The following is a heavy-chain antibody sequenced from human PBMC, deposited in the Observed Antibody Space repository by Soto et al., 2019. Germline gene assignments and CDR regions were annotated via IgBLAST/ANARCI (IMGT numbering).Heavy chain of an antibody. CDR3: ARFYYYYYGMDV. J-gene: IGHJ6*02. V-gene: IGHV3-48*02. CDR2: ISSSSSTI. Sequence: VGSLRLSCAASGFTFSSYSMNWVRQAPGKGLEWVSYISSSSSTIYYADSVKGRFTISRDNAKNSLYLQMNSLRDEDTAVYYCARFYYYYYGMDVWGQGTTVTVSS. CDR1: GFTFSSYS.